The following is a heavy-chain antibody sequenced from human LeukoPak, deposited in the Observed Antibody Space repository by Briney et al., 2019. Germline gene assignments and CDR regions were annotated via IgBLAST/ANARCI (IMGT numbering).Heavy chain of an antibody. Sequence: GRSLRLSCATSGFSFNSYAVHWVRQAPGKGLEWVAVISYGGSIIFYAASVKGRFTISRDNSQNTLYLQMNSLRTEDTALYFCARDRRYCSGGSCYFDYFFDYWGQGTLVTVSS. CDR2: ISYGGSII. V-gene: IGHV3-30-3*01. J-gene: IGHJ4*02. D-gene: IGHD2-15*01. CDR3: ARDRRYCSGGSCYFDYFFDY. CDR1: GFSFNSYA.